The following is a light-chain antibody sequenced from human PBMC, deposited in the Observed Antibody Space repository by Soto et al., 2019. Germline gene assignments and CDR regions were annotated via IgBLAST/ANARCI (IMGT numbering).Light chain of an antibody. J-gene: IGKJ1*01. Sequence: EIVLTQSPGTLSFSPGERATLSFSSSQSVSSSYLAWYQQKPGQAPRLLIHGASTRAPGFPARFSGSGSGTDFTLTISSLQSEDFAVYYCQQYDNWPWTFGQGTKVDNK. CDR1: QSVSSSY. V-gene: IGKV3-15*01. CDR2: GAS. CDR3: QQYDNWPWT.